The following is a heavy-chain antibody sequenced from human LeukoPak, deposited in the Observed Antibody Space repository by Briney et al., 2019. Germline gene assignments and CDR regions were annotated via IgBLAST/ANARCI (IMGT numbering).Heavy chain of an antibody. Sequence: GGSLRLSCAASGFTFSSYAMSWVRQAPGKGLEWASAISGSGGSTYYADSVKGRFTISRDNSKNTLYLQMYSLRAEDTAVYYCARRTGAVDYWGQGTLVTVSS. CDR1: GFTFSSYA. CDR3: ARRTGAVDY. J-gene: IGHJ4*02. V-gene: IGHV3-23*01. CDR2: ISGSGGST. D-gene: IGHD1-1*01.